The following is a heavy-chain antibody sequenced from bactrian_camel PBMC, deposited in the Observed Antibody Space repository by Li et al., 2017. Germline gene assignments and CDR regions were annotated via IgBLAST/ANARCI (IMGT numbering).Heavy chain of an antibody. CDR2: SNTGGDTT. V-gene: IGHV3S25*01. CDR1: GFTFSSYW. D-gene: IGHD2*01. Sequence: ASGFTFSSYWMYCFRQAPVKGLEWVSSSNTGGDTTYYGDSVQDRFSISRDTAKNTMYLQMNSLKPEDTAVYYCVSFFFNDSATTEIYT.